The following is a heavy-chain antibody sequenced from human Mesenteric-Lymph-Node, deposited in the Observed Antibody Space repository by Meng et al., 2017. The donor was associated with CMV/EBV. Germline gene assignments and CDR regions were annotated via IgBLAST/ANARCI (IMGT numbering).Heavy chain of an antibody. CDR1: EYTFTNYY. J-gene: IGHJ6*02. CDR2: TSPSGGST. Sequence: ASVKVSCKVSEYTFTNYYIQWVRQAPGQGLEWMGITSPSGGSTSYAQKFQGRITMTRDTSTYTVYMELSSLRSEDTAVYYCARARQTGTRNAMDVWGQGATVTVSS. CDR3: ARARQTGTRNAMDV. V-gene: IGHV1-46*01. D-gene: IGHD1-1*01.